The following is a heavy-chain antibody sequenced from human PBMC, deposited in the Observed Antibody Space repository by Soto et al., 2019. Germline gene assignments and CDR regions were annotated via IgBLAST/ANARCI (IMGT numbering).Heavy chain of an antibody. CDR3: ARGSWDTARIRIGFDH. V-gene: IGHV3-53*01. D-gene: IGHD5-18*01. CDR2: IYSGGDT. Sequence: GGSLRLSCAASGFTVNSKYMSWVRQAPGKGLEWVSVIYSGGDTYYTDSVKGRFTISRDNSENTVSLQMNSLRTEDTAVYYCARGSWDTARIRIGFDHWGQGA. J-gene: IGHJ4*02. CDR1: GFTVNSKY.